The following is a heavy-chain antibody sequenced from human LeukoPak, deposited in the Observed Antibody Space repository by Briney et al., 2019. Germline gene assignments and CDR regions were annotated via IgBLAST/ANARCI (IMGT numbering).Heavy chain of an antibody. Sequence: SETLSLTRAVNGESLRGYFRSWIRGPPGKGQEWIGEIDHSGRTNYNPALKSRVIISIDTSENQFSLRLTSVTAADTAVYYCARVIFSVYDSTTLYYFDHWGQGALVTVSS. D-gene: IGHD5/OR15-5a*01. CDR3: ARVIFSVYDSTTLYYFDH. J-gene: IGHJ4*02. V-gene: IGHV4-34*01. CDR1: GESLRGYF. CDR2: IDHSGRT.